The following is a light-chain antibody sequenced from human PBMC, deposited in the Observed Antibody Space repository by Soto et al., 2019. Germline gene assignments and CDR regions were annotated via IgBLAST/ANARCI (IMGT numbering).Light chain of an antibody. CDR3: ASYTSSNIYV. V-gene: IGLV2-14*01. CDR1: GRDVGGYKY. Sequence: QSVLTQPASVSGSPGQSITISCTGTGRDVGGYKYVSWYQHHPGKAPKVVIYEVSNRPSGVSHRFSASKSGNTASLTISGLQAEDEADYYCASYTSSNIYVFGTGTKVTVL. CDR2: EVS. J-gene: IGLJ1*01.